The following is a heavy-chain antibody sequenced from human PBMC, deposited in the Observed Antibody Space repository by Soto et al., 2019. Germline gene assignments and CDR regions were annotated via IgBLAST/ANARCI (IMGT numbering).Heavy chain of an antibody. V-gene: IGHV4-59*01. CDR1: GGSISSYY. J-gene: IGHJ4*02. Sequence: SETLSLTCTVSGGSISSYYWSWIRQPPGKGLEWIGYIYYSGSTNYNPSLKSRVNISVDTSKNQFSLKLSSVTAADTAVYYCARVKTEAVYQLLTGRAAAGALFDYWGQGTLVTVSS. CDR3: ARVKTEAVYQLLTGRAAAGALFDY. D-gene: IGHD2-2*01. CDR2: IYYSGST.